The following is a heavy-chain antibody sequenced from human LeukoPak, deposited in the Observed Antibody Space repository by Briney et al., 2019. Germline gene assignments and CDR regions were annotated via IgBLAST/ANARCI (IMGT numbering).Heavy chain of an antibody. Sequence: GGSLRLSCVASGFTVSSNYMSWVRQAPGKGLEWVSVIYSGGSTYYADSVKGRFTISRDNSKNTLYLQMNSLRAEDTAVYYCVRGDFSDSSGPGYWGQGTLVTVSS. J-gene: IGHJ4*02. D-gene: IGHD3-22*01. CDR2: IYSGGST. CDR3: VRGDFSDSSGPGY. V-gene: IGHV3-53*01. CDR1: GFTVSSNY.